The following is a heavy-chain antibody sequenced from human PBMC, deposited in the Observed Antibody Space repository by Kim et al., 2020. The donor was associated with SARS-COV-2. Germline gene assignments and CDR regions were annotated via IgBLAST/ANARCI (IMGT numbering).Heavy chain of an antibody. CDR2: IYARGNT. J-gene: IGHJ5*02. Sequence: SETLSLTCTVSGGSISDSYWRWIRQPAGKGLDYIGRIYARGNTNYNPSLDSPVSMSVDTSTNQFSLKLTSVTAADTAIYYSARDSYGSYYLLSWFAPWG. D-gene: IGHD1-26*01. CDR1: GGSISDSY. CDR3: ARDSYGSYYLLSWFAP. V-gene: IGHV4-4*07.